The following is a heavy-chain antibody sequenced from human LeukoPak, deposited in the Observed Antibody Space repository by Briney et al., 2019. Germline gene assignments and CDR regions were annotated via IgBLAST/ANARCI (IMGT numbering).Heavy chain of an antibody. CDR2: ISSSSSYI. J-gene: IGHJ3*02. Sequence: GGSLRLSCAASGFTFSSYSMNWVRQAPGKGLEWVSSISSSSSYIYYADSVKGRFTISRDNAKNSLYLQMNSLRAEDTAVYYCAKDGGIAAAGYPDAFDIWGQGTMVTVSS. CDR1: GFTFSSYS. D-gene: IGHD6-13*01. V-gene: IGHV3-21*04. CDR3: AKDGGIAAAGYPDAFDI.